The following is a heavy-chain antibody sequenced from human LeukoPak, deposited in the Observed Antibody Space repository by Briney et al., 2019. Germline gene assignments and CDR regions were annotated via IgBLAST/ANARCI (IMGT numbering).Heavy chain of an antibody. CDR1: GFTFSSYA. J-gene: IGHJ5*02. D-gene: IGHD6-19*01. CDR3: AKEGLYTSGSSDWFDP. Sequence: PGGSLRLSCAASGFTFSSYAMSWVRQAPGKGLEWVSAISGSGGSTYYADSVKGRFTISRDNSKNTLYLQMNSLRAEDTAVYYCAKEGLYTSGSSDWFDPWGQGTRVTVSS. V-gene: IGHV3-23*01. CDR2: ISGSGGST.